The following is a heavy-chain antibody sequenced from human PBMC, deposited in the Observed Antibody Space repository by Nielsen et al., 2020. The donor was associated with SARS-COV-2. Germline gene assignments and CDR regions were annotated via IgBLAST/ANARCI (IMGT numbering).Heavy chain of an antibody. Sequence: GESLKISCVVSGLTFSDHWMHWVRQAPGEGLVWVARIKSDGRETNYADSAKGRFTISRDNAKNTLYLQMNSLRGEDTAVYYCAKLLWASGLDVWGQGTTVTVSS. CDR2: IKSDGRET. CDR3: AKLLWASGLDV. V-gene: IGHV3-74*01. J-gene: IGHJ6*02. D-gene: IGHD1-26*01. CDR1: GLTFSDHW.